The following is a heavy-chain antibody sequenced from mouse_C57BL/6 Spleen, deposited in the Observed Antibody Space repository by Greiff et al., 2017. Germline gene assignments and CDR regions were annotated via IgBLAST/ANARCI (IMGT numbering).Heavy chain of an antibody. J-gene: IGHJ4*01. CDR3: ARPPSYGYDVGYAMDY. V-gene: IGHV14-2*01. CDR2: IDPEDGET. Sequence: EVQLVESGAELVKPGASVKLSCTASGFNIKDYYMHWVKQRTEQGLEWIGRIDPEDGETKYAPKFQGKATITADTSSNTAYLQLSSLTSEDTAVYYCARPPSYGYDVGYAMDYWGQGTSVTVSS. CDR1: GFNIKDYY. D-gene: IGHD2-2*01.